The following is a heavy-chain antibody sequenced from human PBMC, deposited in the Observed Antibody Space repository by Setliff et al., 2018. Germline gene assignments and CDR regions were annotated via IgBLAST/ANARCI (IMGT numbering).Heavy chain of an antibody. V-gene: IGHV1-45*02. D-gene: IGHD3-10*01. CDR3: ASEPTMVRGVIITSYGMDV. J-gene: IGHJ6*02. CDR2: ITPFNGNT. Sequence: SVKVSCKASGYTFTYRYLHWVRQAPGQALEWMGWITPFNGNTNYAQKFQDRVTITGDRSMSTAYMELSSLRSEDTAMYYCASEPTMVRGVIITSYGMDVWGQGTTVT. CDR1: GYTFTYRY.